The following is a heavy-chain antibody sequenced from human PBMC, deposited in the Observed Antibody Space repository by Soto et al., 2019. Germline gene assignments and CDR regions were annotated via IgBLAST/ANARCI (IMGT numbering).Heavy chain of an antibody. Sequence: EVQLLESGGGLGQPGGSLRLSCAASGFTLSNYAMTWVRQAPGKGLEWVSTIGSGGDSTYYADAVKGRFGISRDNAKNTLYLQMNRMSGEDTAVYYCAYDPYSGASFMRAVDYWGQGTLVTVSS. D-gene: IGHD6-19*01. CDR2: IGSGGDST. V-gene: IGHV3-23*01. CDR3: AYDPYSGASFMRAVDY. CDR1: GFTLSNYA. J-gene: IGHJ4*02.